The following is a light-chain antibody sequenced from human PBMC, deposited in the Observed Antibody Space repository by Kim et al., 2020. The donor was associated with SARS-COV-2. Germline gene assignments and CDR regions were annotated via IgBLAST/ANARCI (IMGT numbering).Light chain of an antibody. CDR1: KLGDKY. CDR3: QAWDSSTVV. V-gene: IGLV3-1*01. CDR2: QDN. Sequence: VSPGQTDRITCSGEKLGDKYACLYQQKPCQSSLLVIYQDNKRPSGIPERFSGSNSGNTATLTISGTQAMDEADYYCQAWDSSTVVFGGGTQLTVL. J-gene: IGLJ2*01.